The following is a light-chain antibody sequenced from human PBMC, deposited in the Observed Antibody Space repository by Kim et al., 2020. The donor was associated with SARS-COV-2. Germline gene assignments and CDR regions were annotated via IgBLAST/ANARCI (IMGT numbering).Light chain of an antibody. Sequence: QGKPASSRWGGSDIGYKSEHWYRHKPGQAPVLVIQSDSDRASGIPERISGSKSANTATLTISRVEAGDEGDYYCQVWNTRDDHWVFGGGTQLTVL. V-gene: IGLV3-21*04. J-gene: IGLJ2*01. CDR1: DIGYKS. CDR2: SDS. CDR3: QVWNTRDDHWV.